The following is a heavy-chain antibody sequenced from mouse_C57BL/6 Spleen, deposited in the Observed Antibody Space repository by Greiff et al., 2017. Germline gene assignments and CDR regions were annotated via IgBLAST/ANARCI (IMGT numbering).Heavy chain of an antibody. V-gene: IGHV1-52*01. D-gene: IGHD1-1*01. Sequence: QVQLQQPGAELVRPGSSVKLSCKASGYTFTSYWMHWVKQRPIQGLEWIGNIDPSDSDTHYNQKFKDKATLTVDKSSSTAYMQLSSLTSEDSAVFYCATPDYYGSSWDYWGQGTTLTVSS. CDR2: IDPSDSDT. CDR3: ATPDYYGSSWDY. J-gene: IGHJ2*01. CDR1: GYTFTSYW.